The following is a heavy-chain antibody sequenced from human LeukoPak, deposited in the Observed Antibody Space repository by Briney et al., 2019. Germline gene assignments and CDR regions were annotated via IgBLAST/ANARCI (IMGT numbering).Heavy chain of an antibody. CDR3: ARAPRGVPHDAFDV. V-gene: IGHV1-8*01. D-gene: IGHD3-10*01. Sequence: ASVQVSCKASGYTFTSYDINWVRQATGQGLEWMGWMNPNSGNTGYAQKFQGRVTKTRNTSISTAYMELSSLRSEDTAVYYCARAPRGVPHDAFDVWGQGTMVTVSS. CDR1: GYTFTSYD. J-gene: IGHJ3*01. CDR2: MNPNSGNT.